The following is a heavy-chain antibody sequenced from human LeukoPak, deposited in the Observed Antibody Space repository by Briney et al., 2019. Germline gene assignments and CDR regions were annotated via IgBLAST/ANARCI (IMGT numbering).Heavy chain of an antibody. D-gene: IGHD3-10*01. Sequence: SETLSLTCTVSGGSISSSSYYWGWIRQPPGKGLEWIGSIYYSGSTYYNPSLKSRVTISVDTSKNQFSLKLSSVTAADTAVYYCARARITMVRGVMVPYYYYGMDVWGQGTTVTVSS. CDR3: ARARITMVRGVMVPYYYYGMDV. J-gene: IGHJ6*02. CDR2: IYYSGST. V-gene: IGHV4-39*07. CDR1: GGSISSSSYY.